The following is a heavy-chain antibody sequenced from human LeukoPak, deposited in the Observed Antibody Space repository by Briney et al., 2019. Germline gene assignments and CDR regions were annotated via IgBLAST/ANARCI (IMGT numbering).Heavy chain of an antibody. CDR1: GFSLSNFQ. CDR2: ISLDGSTE. J-gene: IGHJ5*02. D-gene: IGHD3-10*01. Sequence: GRSLRLSCVASGFSLSNFQMYWVRQAPGKGLEWVSTISLDGSTEFYADSVKGRFTISGDTASNTMHLEMNNLRIEDTAVYYCMRDYMGWFDPWGQGSLVTVSS. V-gene: IGHV3-30-3*01. CDR3: MRDYMGWFDP.